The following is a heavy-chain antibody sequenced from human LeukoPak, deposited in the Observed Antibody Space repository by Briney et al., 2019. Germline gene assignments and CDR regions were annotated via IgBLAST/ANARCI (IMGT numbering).Heavy chain of an antibody. CDR2: ISSSSSTI. J-gene: IGHJ4*02. D-gene: IGHD3-22*01. Sequence: GGSLRLSCAASGFTFITYSMKWVRQAPGKGLEWVSYISSSSSTIYYADSVKGRFTISRDNAKNSLYLQMNSLRAEDTAVYYCARDKYYYDSSGYSSFDYWGQGTLVTVSS. CDR1: GFTFITYS. CDR3: ARDKYYYDSSGYSSFDY. V-gene: IGHV3-48*01.